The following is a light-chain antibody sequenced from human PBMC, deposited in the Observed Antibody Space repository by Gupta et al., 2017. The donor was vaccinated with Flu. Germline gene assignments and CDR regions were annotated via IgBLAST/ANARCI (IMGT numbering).Light chain of an antibody. J-gene: IGKJ4*01. CDR3: QQDYTLPLT. CDR2: DAS. CDR1: QDVNKF. Sequence: DIQMTQSPSSLSASVGDRVTITCQASQDVNKFLNWYRQKPGKAPKILIFDASNLETGVPSRFNGTGSGTDFTFTISSLQPEDIATYYCQQDYTLPLTFGGGTKVQI. V-gene: IGKV1-33*01.